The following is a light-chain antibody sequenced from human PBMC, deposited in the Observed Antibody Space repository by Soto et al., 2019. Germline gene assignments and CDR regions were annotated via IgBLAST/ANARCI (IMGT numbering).Light chain of an antibody. V-gene: IGLV1-44*01. CDR2: SNN. CDR1: YSNIGSNT. Sequence: QSVLTQPPSVSATPGQRVTISCSGTYSNIGSNTVAWYQRLPGTAPKLLIYSNNDSPSGVADRFSCSKSDSSASLAISGLQSEDEAEYYCAAWDDTINGPRMLFGGGTKLTVL. J-gene: IGLJ2*01. CDR3: AAWDDTINGPRML.